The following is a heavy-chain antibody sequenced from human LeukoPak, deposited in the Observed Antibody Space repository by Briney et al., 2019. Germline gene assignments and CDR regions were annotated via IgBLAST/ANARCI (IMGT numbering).Heavy chain of an antibody. CDR1: GFTFDDYA. J-gene: IGHJ6*03. CDR3: AKDEAPRWYYYYMDV. Sequence: GGSLRLSCAASGFTFDDYAMHWVRQAPGKGLEWVSLISWNGGSTYYADSVKGRFTISRDNSKNSLYLQMNSLRAEDTALYYCAKDEAPRWYYYYMDVWGKGTTVTVSS. V-gene: IGHV3-43D*04. CDR2: ISWNGGST. D-gene: IGHD4-23*01.